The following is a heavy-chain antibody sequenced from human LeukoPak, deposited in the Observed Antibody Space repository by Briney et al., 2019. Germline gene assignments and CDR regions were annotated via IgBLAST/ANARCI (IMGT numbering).Heavy chain of an antibody. D-gene: IGHD3-10*01. CDR1: GFTFSSYW. CDR3: ARDDYYGSNHFDY. CDR2: IKQDGSGK. J-gene: IGHJ4*02. Sequence: GGSLRLSCAASGFTFSSYWMSWVRQAPGKGLEWVANIKQDGSGKYYVDFVKGRFTISRDNAKNSLYLQMNSLRAEDTAVYYCARDDYYGSNHFDYWGQGTLVTVSS. V-gene: IGHV3-7*03.